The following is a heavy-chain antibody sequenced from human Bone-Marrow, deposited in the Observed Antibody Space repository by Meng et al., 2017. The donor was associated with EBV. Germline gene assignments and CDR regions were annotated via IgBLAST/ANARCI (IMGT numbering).Heavy chain of an antibody. CDR2: INHSGST. D-gene: IGHD6-19*01. J-gene: IGHJ4*02. Sequence: VPLQPWGAGLVKPSETLSLTCAFYGGSFSGYYWSWVRQPPGKGLEWIGEINHSGSTNYNLSLKSRVTISVDTSKNQFSLKLSSVTAADTAVYYCARGSGWYSGYWGQGTLVTVSS. CDR1: GGSFSGYY. V-gene: IGHV4-34*01. CDR3: ARGSGWYSGY.